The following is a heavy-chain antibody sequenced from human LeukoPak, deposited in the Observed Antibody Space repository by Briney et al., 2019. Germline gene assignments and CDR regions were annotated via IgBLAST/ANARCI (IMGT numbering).Heavy chain of an antibody. Sequence: GASVKVSCKASGYTFTGYHMHWVRQAPGQGLEWMGWISAYNGNTNYAQKLQGRVTMTTDTSTSAAYMELRSLRSDDTAVYYCARDAHPGRITMIVVGSNYYYGMDVWGQGTTVTVSS. V-gene: IGHV1-18*04. J-gene: IGHJ6*02. CDR2: ISAYNGNT. CDR3: ARDAHPGRITMIVVGSNYYYGMDV. D-gene: IGHD3-22*01. CDR1: GYTFTGYH.